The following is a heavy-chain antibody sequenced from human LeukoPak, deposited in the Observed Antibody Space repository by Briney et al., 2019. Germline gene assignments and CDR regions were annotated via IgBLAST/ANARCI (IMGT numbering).Heavy chain of an antibody. CDR1: GGSISSGSYY. V-gene: IGHV4-61*02. D-gene: IGHD6-19*01. Sequence: PSETLSLTCTVSGGSISSGSYYWSWIRQPAGKGLEWIGRIYTSGSTHYNPSLKSRVTISVDTSKNQFSLKLSSVTAADTAVYYCARSSGYSSGWGFDYWGQGTLVTVSS. CDR3: ARSSGYSSGWGFDY. CDR2: IYTSGST. J-gene: IGHJ4*02.